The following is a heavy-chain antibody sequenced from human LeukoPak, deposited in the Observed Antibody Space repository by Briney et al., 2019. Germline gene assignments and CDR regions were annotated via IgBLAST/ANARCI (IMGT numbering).Heavy chain of an antibody. D-gene: IGHD6-13*01. Sequence: GGSLRLSCAVSGFTLSSYAMSWVRQAPGKGLEWVSTISGSGGTTYYADSVKGRFTISRDSSRNTLYLQMNTLRAEDTAVYCCARVEAAAGTGPLDSWGQGTLVTVSS. CDR2: ISGSGGTT. V-gene: IGHV3-23*01. CDR3: ARVEAAAGTGPLDS. CDR1: GFTLSSYA. J-gene: IGHJ4*02.